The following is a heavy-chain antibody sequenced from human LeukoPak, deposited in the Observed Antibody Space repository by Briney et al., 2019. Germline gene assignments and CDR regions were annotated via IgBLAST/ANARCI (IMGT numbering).Heavy chain of an antibody. J-gene: IGHJ3*02. CDR2: ISGSGGST. CDR3: AKEDRGYSYGPRYHDAFDI. V-gene: IGHV3-23*01. CDR1: GFTFSSYA. D-gene: IGHD5-18*01. Sequence: QPGGSLRLSCAASGFTFSSYAMSWVRQAPGKGLEWVSAISGSGGSTYYADSVKGRFTISRDNSKNTLYLQMNSLRAEDTAVYYCAKEDRGYSYGPRYHDAFDIWGQGTMVTVSS.